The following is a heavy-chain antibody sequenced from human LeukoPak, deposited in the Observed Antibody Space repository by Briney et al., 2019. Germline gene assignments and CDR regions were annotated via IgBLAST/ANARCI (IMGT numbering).Heavy chain of an antibody. CDR1: GYTFSTYG. CDR2: ISAYNGNT. J-gene: IGHJ5*01. D-gene: IGHD3-10*01. Sequence: ASVMVSCKAYGYTFSTYGISWVRQAPGQGLEWMGWISAYNGNTNYARKFQARVTMTTDTSTRTGYMELRSLRSDDTAVYYCARVKRGSGSFFNPDFWGHGTLVTVSS. V-gene: IGHV1-18*01. CDR3: ARVKRGSGSFFNPDF.